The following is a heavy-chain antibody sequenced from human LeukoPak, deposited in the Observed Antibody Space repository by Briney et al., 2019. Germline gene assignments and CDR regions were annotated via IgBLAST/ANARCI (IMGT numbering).Heavy chain of an antibody. Sequence: GGSLRLSCAASGFTFSSYWMHWVRQAPGKGLVWVSRINTDGSSTSYADSVKGRFTISRDNAKNTLCLQMNSLRAEDTAVYYCARVRYYDSSGYCFDYWGQGTLVTVSS. CDR3: ARVRYYDSSGYCFDY. CDR1: GFTFSSYW. V-gene: IGHV3-74*01. D-gene: IGHD3-22*01. J-gene: IGHJ4*02. CDR2: INTDGSST.